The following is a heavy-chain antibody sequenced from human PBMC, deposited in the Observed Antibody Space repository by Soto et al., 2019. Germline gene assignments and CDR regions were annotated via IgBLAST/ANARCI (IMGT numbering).Heavy chain of an antibody. CDR2: IYYSGTT. Sequence: SETLSLTCSVSSGSVSGFYWNWIRQPPGKGPEWIGYIYYSGTTNYNPSLKSRVTISVDTSKNQFSLKLSSVTAADTAMYYCAAYSGSFLAHDYWGQGTLVTVSS. J-gene: IGHJ4*02. D-gene: IGHD1-26*01. CDR3: AAYSGSFLAHDY. V-gene: IGHV4-59*02. CDR1: SGSVSGFY.